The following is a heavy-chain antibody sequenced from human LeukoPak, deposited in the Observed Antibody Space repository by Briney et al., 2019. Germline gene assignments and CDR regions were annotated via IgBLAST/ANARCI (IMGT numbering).Heavy chain of an antibody. V-gene: IGHV1-8*01. CDR3: ARGDLLWFGELSIDAFDI. J-gene: IGHJ3*02. CDR1: GYTFTSYD. Sequence: ASVKVSCKASGYTFTSYDINWVRQATGQGLEWMGWMNPNSGNTGYAQKFQGRVTMTRNTSISTAYMELSSLRSEDTAVYYCARGDLLWFGELSIDAFDIWGQGTMVTVSS. CDR2: MNPNSGNT. D-gene: IGHD3-10*01.